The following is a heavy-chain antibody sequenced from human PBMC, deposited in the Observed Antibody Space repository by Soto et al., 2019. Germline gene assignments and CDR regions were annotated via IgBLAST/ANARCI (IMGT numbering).Heavy chain of an antibody. Sequence: QVQLVQSGAEVKKPGSSVKVSCKASGGTFSSYTISWVRQAPGQGREWMGRIIPILGIANYAQKFQGRVTIPADKSTSTAYMELSSLRSEDTAVYYCARDRRGSGYDPGAFDIWGQGTMVTVSS. CDR2: IIPILGIA. V-gene: IGHV1-69*08. CDR1: GGTFSSYT. J-gene: IGHJ3*02. D-gene: IGHD5-12*01. CDR3: ARDRRGSGYDPGAFDI.